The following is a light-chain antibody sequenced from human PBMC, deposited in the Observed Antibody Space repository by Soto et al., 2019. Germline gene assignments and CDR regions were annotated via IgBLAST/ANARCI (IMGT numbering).Light chain of an antibody. CDR1: QSISGW. CDR3: QQHDRYPDS. CDR2: NAS. Sequence: DIQMTQSPSTRSASVDDRETITCRASQSISGWLAWYQQKPGKAPKVLIWNASSLQRGVPSRFSGSGSGTDFTLTITNVQPEDVATYFCQQHDRYPDSFGQGTKVDVK. V-gene: IGKV1-5*01. J-gene: IGKJ2*03.